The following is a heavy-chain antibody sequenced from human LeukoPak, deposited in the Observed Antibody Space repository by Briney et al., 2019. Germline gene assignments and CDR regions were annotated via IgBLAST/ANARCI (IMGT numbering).Heavy chain of an antibody. CDR1: GFTFSAYA. J-gene: IGHJ5*02. CDR2: IPYDGNNR. Sequence: GGSLRLSCAASGFTFSAYAMHWVRQAPGKGLEWVAVIPYDGNNRYYADSVKGLFTISRDNSKNTLYLQMHSLGADDTAVYYCARDRAPDQHLAEGLWFDPWGQGTLVTVSS. D-gene: IGHD3-10*01. V-gene: IGHV3-30-3*01. CDR3: ARDRAPDQHLAEGLWFDP.